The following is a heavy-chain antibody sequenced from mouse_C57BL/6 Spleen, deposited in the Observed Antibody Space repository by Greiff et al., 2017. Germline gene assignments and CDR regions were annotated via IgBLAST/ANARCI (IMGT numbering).Heavy chain of an antibody. Sequence: QVQLKESGAELARPGASVKLSCKASGYTFTSYGISWVKQRPGQGLEWIGEIYPRSGNTNYNEKFKGKATLTADKSSSTAYMELRSLTSEDSAVYFSASGDSGSSLPFAYWGQGTLVTVSA. CDR2: IYPRSGNT. CDR3: ASGDSGSSLPFAY. CDR1: GYTFTSYG. D-gene: IGHD1-1*01. J-gene: IGHJ3*01. V-gene: IGHV1-81*01.